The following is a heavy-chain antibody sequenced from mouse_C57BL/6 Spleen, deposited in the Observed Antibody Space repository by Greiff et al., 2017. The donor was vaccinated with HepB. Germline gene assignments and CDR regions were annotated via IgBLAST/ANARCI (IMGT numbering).Heavy chain of an antibody. V-gene: IGHV1-64*01. D-gene: IGHD2-3*01. CDR1: GYTFTSYW. Sequence: QVQLQQPGAELVKPGASVKLSCKASGYTFTSYWMHWVKQRPGQGLEWIGMIHPNSGSTNYNEKFKSKATLTVDKSSSTAYMQLRSLTSEDSAVYYCAKESIYDGFCFDYWGQGTTLTVSS. J-gene: IGHJ2*01. CDR2: IHPNSGST. CDR3: AKESIYDGFCFDY.